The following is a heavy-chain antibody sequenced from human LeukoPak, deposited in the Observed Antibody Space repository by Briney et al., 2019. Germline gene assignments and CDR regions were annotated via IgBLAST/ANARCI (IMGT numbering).Heavy chain of an antibody. CDR2: THYSGTT. J-gene: IGHJ4*02. V-gene: IGHV4-59*01. CDR1: GGSINSFY. D-gene: IGHD5-24*01. Sequence: SETLSLTCTVSGGSINSFYWSWIRQPPGKGLEWIAYTHYSGTTNYNPSLKSRVTISIDTSKSRFSLKLSSVTAADTAVYYCARDGYNEGYGYWGQGILVTVSS. CDR3: ARDGYNEGYGY.